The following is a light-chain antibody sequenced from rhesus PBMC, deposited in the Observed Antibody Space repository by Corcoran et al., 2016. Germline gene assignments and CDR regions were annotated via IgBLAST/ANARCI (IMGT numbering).Light chain of an antibody. CDR3: CSFRTYNHYV. J-gene: IGLJ1*01. Sequence: QAALTQPPSVSGSPGQSVTISCTGTSTDIAAYNSVSWYQHHPGKGPKLIIFDVSQRPSGVSDRFSGSKSGDTASLTISGLQAEDEAVYYCCSFRTYNHYVLGPGTRLAVL. CDR2: DVS. CDR1: STDIAAYNS. V-gene: IGLV2-23*01.